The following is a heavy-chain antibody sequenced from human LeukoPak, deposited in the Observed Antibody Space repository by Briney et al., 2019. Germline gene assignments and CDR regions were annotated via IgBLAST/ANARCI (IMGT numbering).Heavy chain of an antibody. CDR1: GGSISSYY. D-gene: IGHD3-10*01. Sequence: SETLSLTCTVSGGSISSYYWSWIRQPPGKGLEWIGYIYYSGSTNYNPSLKSRVTISVDTSKNQFSLKLSSVTAADTAVYYCARVGGSGSYYDVKSYFDYWGQGTLVTVSS. J-gene: IGHJ4*02. V-gene: IGHV4-59*08. CDR2: IYYSGST. CDR3: ARVGGSGSYYDVKSYFDY.